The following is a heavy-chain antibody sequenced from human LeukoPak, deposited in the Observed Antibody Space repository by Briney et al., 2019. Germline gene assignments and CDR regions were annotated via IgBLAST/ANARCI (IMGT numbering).Heavy chain of an antibody. CDR1: GFTFSGFA. D-gene: IGHD1-26*01. V-gene: IGHV3-23*01. CDR2: MSGSVDNT. J-gene: IGHJ6*01. CDR3: AKMKGHPLPKYYMDV. Sequence: GGSLRLSCAASGFTFSGFAMSWVRRPAGKGLGWVSGMSGSVDNTLYADSVKGRFTISRDNSKNTLYLEMNSLRAEDTAIYYCAKMKGHPLPKYYMDVWGQGTTVTVSS.